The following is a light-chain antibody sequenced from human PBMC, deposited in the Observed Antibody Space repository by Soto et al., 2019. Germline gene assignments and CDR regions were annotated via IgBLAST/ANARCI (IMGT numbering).Light chain of an antibody. Sequence: QSVLTQPPSVSGSPGQSVTISCTGTSSDVGKYDRVSWYQQPPGTAPKLIIYEVINRPSGVPARFSGSKSGNTASLTISGLQAEDEADYYCSSYMSTSRSVFGAGTKVTVL. CDR1: SSDVGKYDR. J-gene: IGLJ1*01. CDR2: EVI. CDR3: SSYMSTSRSV. V-gene: IGLV2-18*02.